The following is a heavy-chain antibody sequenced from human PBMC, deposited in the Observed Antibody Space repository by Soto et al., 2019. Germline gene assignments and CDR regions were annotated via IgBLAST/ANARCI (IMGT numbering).Heavy chain of an antibody. CDR1: GFTFSSYA. Sequence: GGSLRLSCAASGFTFSSYAMSWVRQAPGKGLEWVSAISGSGGSTYYADSVKGRFTISRDNSKNTLYLQMNSLRAEDTAVYYCAKATTPRDTAMVPFDYWGQGTLVTVSS. D-gene: IGHD5-18*01. CDR2: ISGSGGST. J-gene: IGHJ4*02. CDR3: AKATTPRDTAMVPFDY. V-gene: IGHV3-23*01.